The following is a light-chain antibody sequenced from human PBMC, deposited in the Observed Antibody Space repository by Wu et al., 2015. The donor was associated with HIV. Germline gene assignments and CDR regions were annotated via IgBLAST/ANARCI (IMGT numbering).Light chain of an antibody. CDR1: QSVSSSY. V-gene: IGKV3D-20*02. CDR3: QHRSDWPT. Sequence: EIVLTQSPGTLSLSPGERATLSCRASQSVSSSYLAWYQQKPGQAPRLLIYGASTRATGIPDRFSGSGSGTGFTLTISRLGTEDIAVYYCQHRSDWPTFGQGTKVEIQ. CDR2: GAS. J-gene: IGKJ1*01.